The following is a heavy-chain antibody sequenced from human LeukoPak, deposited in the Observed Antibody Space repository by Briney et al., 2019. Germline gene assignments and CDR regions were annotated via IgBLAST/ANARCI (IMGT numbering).Heavy chain of an antibody. D-gene: IGHD2-21*01. J-gene: IGHJ4*02. CDR3: AREIGPIDY. V-gene: IGHV3-48*04. CDR1: GFTFSSYS. CDR2: ISSSSGTV. Sequence: RGSLRLSCAASGFTFSSYSMNWVRQAPGKGLEWVSYISSSSGTVYYAESVTGRFTISRDNAKNSLYMQMSSLRAEDTAVYYCAREIGPIDYWGQGTLVTVSS.